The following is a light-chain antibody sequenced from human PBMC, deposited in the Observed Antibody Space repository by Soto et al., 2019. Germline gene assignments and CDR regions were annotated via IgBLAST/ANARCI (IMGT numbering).Light chain of an antibody. V-gene: IGLV2-8*01. Sequence: QSVLTQPPSASGSPGQSVTISCTGTSSDVGAYNSVSWYQQHPGKAPKLMIYEVRYRPSGVPDRFSGSKSGNTASLTVSGLQAEDEADYYCSSYAGSNNYVVFGGGTKLTVL. CDR3: SSYAGSNNYVV. J-gene: IGLJ2*01. CDR1: SSDVGAYNS. CDR2: EVR.